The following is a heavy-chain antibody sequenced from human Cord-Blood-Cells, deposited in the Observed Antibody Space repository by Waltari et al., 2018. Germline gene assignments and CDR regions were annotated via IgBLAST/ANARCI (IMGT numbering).Heavy chain of an antibody. CDR3: ARVMGLDAFDI. CDR2: IKQDGSEK. V-gene: IGHV3-7*01. CDR1: GFTFSSYG. Sequence: EVQLVESGGGLVQPGGSLRLSCAASGFTFSSYGMSWVRQAPGKGLEWVANIKQDGSEKYYVDSVKGRFTISRDNAKNSLYLQMNSLRAEDTAVYYCARVMGLDAFDIWGQGTMVTVSS. J-gene: IGHJ3*02.